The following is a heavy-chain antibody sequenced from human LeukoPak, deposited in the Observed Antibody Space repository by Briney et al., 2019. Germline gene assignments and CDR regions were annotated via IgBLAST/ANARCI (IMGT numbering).Heavy chain of an antibody. V-gene: IGHV3-23*01. CDR1: GFTFSSYW. CDR3: ARTAPEVGVSSGGGYYMDV. Sequence: PGGSLRLSCAASGFTFSSYWMSWVRQAPGKGLEWVSAIGGSGGRTYYADSVKGRFTISRDNSRNTLYLQMNSLRAEDTAVYYCARTAPEVGVSSGGGYYMDVWGKGTTVTVSS. CDR2: IGGSGGRT. J-gene: IGHJ6*03. D-gene: IGHD3-10*01.